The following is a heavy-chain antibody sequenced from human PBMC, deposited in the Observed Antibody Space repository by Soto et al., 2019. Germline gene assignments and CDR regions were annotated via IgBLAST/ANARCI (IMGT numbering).Heavy chain of an antibody. D-gene: IGHD5-18*01. CDR3: ARHGYSYGGGYFDY. V-gene: IGHV3-66*04. CDR2: IYSGGSA. Sequence: EVQLVESGGGLVQPGGSLRLSCAASGFTVSSNYMSWVRQAQGKGLELVSVIYSGGSAYYADSVKGRFTISRDNSKNTLYLQMNSLRAEDTAVYYCARHGYSYGGGYFDYWGQGTLVTVSS. J-gene: IGHJ4*02. CDR1: GFTVSSNY.